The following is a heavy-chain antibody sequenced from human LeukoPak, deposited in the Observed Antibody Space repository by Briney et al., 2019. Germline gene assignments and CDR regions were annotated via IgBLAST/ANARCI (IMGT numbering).Heavy chain of an antibody. J-gene: IGHJ4*02. CDR3: AKSGYSSSWFFDY. Sequence: AGGSLRPSCAAPGFTFSSYGMHWVRQAPGKGLEWGAVISYDGSNKYYADSVKGRFTISRDNSKNTLYLQMNSLRAEDTAVYYCAKSGYSSSWFFDYWGQGTLVTVSS. CDR2: ISYDGSNK. D-gene: IGHD6-13*01. V-gene: IGHV3-30*18. CDR1: GFTFSSYG.